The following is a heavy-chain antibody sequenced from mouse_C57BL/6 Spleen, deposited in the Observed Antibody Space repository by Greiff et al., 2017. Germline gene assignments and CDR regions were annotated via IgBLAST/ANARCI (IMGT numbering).Heavy chain of an antibody. V-gene: IGHV1-52*01. D-gene: IGHD1-1*01. CDR1: GYTFTSYW. Sequence: VQLQQSGAELVRPGSSVKLSCKASGYTFTSYWMHWVKQRPIQGLEWIGNIDPSDSETHYNQKFKDKATLTVDKSSSTAYMQLSSLTSEDSAVYYCARRSPHYYGSSFDYWGQGTTLTVSS. CDR2: IDPSDSET. J-gene: IGHJ2*01. CDR3: ARRSPHYYGSSFDY.